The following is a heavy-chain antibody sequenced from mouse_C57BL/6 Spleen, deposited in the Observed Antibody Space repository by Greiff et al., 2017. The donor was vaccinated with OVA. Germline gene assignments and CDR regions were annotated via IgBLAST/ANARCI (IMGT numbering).Heavy chain of an antibody. CDR3: ARGGNGNYNAMDY. J-gene: IGHJ4*01. V-gene: IGHV1-55*01. CDR1: GYTFTSYW. D-gene: IGHD2-1*01. CDR2: IYPGSGST. Sequence: VQLQQPGAELVKPGASVKMSCKASGYTFTSYWITWVKQRPGQGLEWIGDIYPGSGSTNYNEKFKSKATLAVDTSSSTAYMQLSSLTSEDSAVYYCARGGNGNYNAMDYWGQGTSVTVSS.